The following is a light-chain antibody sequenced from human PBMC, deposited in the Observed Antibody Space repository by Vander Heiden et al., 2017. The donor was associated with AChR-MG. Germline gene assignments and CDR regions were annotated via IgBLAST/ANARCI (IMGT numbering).Light chain of an antibody. CDR1: QGISSW. CDR2: AAS. Sequence: DIQMTQSPSSVSASVGDRVTITCRASQGISSWLAWYQQTPGKAPKPLIYAASSLQSGVPSRFSSSGSGTNFTLTIISLQPEDFATYYYQQPNHCPPVTFGQGTKLEIK. CDR3: QQPNHCPPVT. V-gene: IGKV1-12*01. J-gene: IGKJ2*01.